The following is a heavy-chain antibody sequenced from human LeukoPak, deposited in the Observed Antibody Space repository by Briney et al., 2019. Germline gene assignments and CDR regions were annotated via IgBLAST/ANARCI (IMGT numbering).Heavy chain of an antibody. V-gene: IGHV4-59*12. CDR3: ARDRSGYGAFDI. CDR1: GGSISSYY. D-gene: IGHD3-22*01. Sequence: PSETLSLTCTVSGGSISSYYWSWIRQPPGKGLEWIGYIYYSGSTNYNPSLKSRVTISVDTSKNQFSLKLSSVTAADTAVYYCARDRSGYGAFDIWGQGTMVTVSS. CDR2: IYYSGST. J-gene: IGHJ3*02.